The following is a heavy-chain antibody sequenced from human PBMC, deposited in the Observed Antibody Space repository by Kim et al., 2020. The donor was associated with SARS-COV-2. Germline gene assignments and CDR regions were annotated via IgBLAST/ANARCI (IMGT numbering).Heavy chain of an antibody. CDR3: ARGSAGGDPTNWFDP. CDR1: GFTFSSYD. Sequence: GGSLRLSCAASGFTFSSYDMHWVSQATGKGLEWVSAIGTAGDTYYPGSVKGRFTISRENAKNSLYLQMNSLRAGDTAVYYCARGSAGGDPTNWFDPWGQGTLVTVSS. J-gene: IGHJ5*02. V-gene: IGHV3-13*04. D-gene: IGHD2-21*02. CDR2: IGTAGDT.